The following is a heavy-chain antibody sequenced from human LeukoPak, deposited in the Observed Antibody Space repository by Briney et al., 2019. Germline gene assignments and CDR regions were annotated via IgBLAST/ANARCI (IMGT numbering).Heavy chain of an antibody. J-gene: IGHJ6*03. Sequence: GGSLRLSCAASGFTFSSYAMSWVRQAPGKGLEWVSRINTDGSSTSYADSVKGRFTISRDNAKNTLYLQMNSLRAEDTAVYYCARKGVDFWSGYYTVGYYYYYMDVWGKGTTVTVSS. CDR3: ARKGVDFWSGYYTVGYYYYYMDV. CDR2: INTDGSST. CDR1: GFTFSSYA. D-gene: IGHD3-3*01. V-gene: IGHV3-74*01.